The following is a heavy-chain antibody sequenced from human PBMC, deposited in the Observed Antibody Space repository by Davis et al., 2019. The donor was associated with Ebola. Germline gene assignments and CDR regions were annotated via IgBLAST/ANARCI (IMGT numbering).Heavy chain of an antibody. CDR3: AEGGTNNFLGAN. Sequence: GESLKISCAASGFTFSNFAMRWVRQAPGGGLEWVSGISASGADIKYADSVRGRFSISRDDSKSTLYLQMDSLRAEDTAVFYCAEGGTNNFLGANWGQGTLVTVSS. V-gene: IGHV3-23*01. CDR2: ISASGADI. J-gene: IGHJ4*02. CDR1: GFTFSNFA. D-gene: IGHD2-8*01.